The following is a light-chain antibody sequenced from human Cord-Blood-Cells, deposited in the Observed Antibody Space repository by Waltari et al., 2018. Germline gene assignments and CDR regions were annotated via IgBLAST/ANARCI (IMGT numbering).Light chain of an antibody. J-gene: IGKJ1*01. CDR1: QSISSW. Sequence: DIQMTQSPSTLSASVGDRVTITCRASQSISSWLAWYRQKPGKAPKLLNYDASSLESGVPLRFSGCGSGTEFTLTISSLQPDDFATYYCQQYNSYGTFGQGTKVEIK. V-gene: IGKV1-5*01. CDR3: QQYNSYGT. CDR2: DAS.